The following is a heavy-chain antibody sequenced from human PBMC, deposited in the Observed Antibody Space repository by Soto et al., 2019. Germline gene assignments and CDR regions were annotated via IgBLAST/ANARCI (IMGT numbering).Heavy chain of an antibody. J-gene: IGHJ6*02. V-gene: IGHV3-7*05. CDR1: GFTCSGYW. Sequence: EVQLVESGGGLVQPGGSLRLSCAASGFTCSGYWMSWVRQAPGKGLEWVANIKQDGSEQFYVDSVKGRFTISRDNAKNSLYLHMNRLRAEDTAVYYCAREAVWGQGTTVTVSS. CDR3: AREAV. CDR2: IKQDGSEQ.